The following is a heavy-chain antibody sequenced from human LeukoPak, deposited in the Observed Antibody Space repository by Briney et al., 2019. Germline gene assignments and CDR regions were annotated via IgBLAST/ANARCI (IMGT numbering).Heavy chain of an antibody. CDR3: ASFLAAAGPFDP. D-gene: IGHD6-13*01. CDR2: IYSGGRT. J-gene: IGHJ5*02. CDR1: GFTVSSNY. V-gene: IGHV3-53*01. Sequence: GGSLRLSCAASGFTVSSNYMSWVRQAPGKGLEWVSVIYSGGRTYYADSVKGRFTISRDNSKNTLYLQMNSLRAEDTAVYYCASFLAAAGPFDPWGQGTLVTVSS.